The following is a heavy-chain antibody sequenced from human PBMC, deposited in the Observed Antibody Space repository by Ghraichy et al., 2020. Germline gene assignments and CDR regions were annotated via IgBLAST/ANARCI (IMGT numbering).Heavy chain of an antibody. CDR2: MNPNSVNT. J-gene: IGHJ5*02. V-gene: IGHV1-8*01. D-gene: IGHD4-23*01. CDR3: ARALRWLRNNWFDP. CDR1: GYTFTSYD. Sequence: ASVKVSCKASGYTFTSYDINWVRQATGQGLEWMGWMNPNSVNTGYAQKFQGRVTMTRNTSISTAYMELSSLRSEDTAVYYCARALRWLRNNWFDPWGQGTLVTVSS.